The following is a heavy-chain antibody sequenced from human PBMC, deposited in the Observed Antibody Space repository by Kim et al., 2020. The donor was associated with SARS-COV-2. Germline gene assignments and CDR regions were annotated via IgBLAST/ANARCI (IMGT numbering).Heavy chain of an antibody. J-gene: IGHJ4*02. V-gene: IGHV4-34*01. Sequence: SETLSLTCAVYGGSLSGYYWRWVRQPPGKGLEWIGEINHSGNTNYNPSLKSRVTISVDTSKNQFSLKLSAVTAADTAVYYCARGGDSGWYFDYWGQGTLVTVSS. D-gene: IGHD6-19*01. CDR1: GGSLSGYY. CDR2: INHSGNT. CDR3: ARGGDSGWYFDY.